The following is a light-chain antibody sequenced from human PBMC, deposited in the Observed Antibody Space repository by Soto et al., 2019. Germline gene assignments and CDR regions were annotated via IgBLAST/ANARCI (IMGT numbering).Light chain of an antibody. V-gene: IGLV2-14*01. CDR3: AILDDSLNGYV. CDR1: SSDVGRYNY. Sequence: QSALAQPASVSGSPGQSITISCTGTSSDVGRYNYVSWYQQHPGKAPKLMIHEVSYRPSGVSSRFSGSKSGNTASLAISGLRSEDESDYYCAILDDSLNGYVFGTGTKVTVL. CDR2: EVS. J-gene: IGLJ1*01.